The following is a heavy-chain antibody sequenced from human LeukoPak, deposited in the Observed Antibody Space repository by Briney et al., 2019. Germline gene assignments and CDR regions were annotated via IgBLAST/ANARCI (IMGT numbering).Heavy chain of an antibody. CDR3: AKEGRGYRYGDY. CDR1: GFTFSTYA. V-gene: IGHV3-23*01. D-gene: IGHD5-18*01. CDR2: ISGSGSAT. J-gene: IGHJ4*02. Sequence: GGSLRLSCAASGFTFSTYAMSWVRQAPGKALEWVSAISGSGSATYYADSVKGRFTISRDNFKNTLYLQMSSLRAEDTAVYYCAKEGRGYRYGDYWGQGTLVTVPS.